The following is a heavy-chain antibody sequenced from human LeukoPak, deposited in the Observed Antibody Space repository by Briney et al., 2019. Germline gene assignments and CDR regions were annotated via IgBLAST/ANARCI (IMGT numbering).Heavy chain of an antibody. CDR1: GGSISSYY. D-gene: IGHD3-22*01. CDR3: ARDQGYDSSGYYVGYYFDY. Sequence: SETLSLTCTVSGGSISSYYWSWIRQPAGKGLEWIGRIYTSGSTNYNPSLKSRVTMSVDTSKNQFSLKLSYVTAADTAVYYCARDQGYDSSGYYVGYYFDYWGQGTRVTVSS. V-gene: IGHV4-4*07. J-gene: IGHJ4*02. CDR2: IYTSGST.